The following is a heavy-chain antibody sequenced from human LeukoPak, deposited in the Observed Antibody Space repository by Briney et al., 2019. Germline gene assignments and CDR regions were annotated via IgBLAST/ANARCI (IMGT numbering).Heavy chain of an antibody. CDR2: ISGSGGST. J-gene: IGHJ4*02. D-gene: IGHD3-16*01. CDR3: ARDRVGGRSAYFDY. Sequence: GGSLRLSCAASGFTFSSYGMSWVRQAPGKGLEWVSAISGSGGSTYSADSVKGRFTISRDNSKNTLYLQMNSLRVEDTAVYYCARDRVGGRSAYFDYWGQGTLVTVSS. V-gene: IGHV3-23*01. CDR1: GFTFSSYG.